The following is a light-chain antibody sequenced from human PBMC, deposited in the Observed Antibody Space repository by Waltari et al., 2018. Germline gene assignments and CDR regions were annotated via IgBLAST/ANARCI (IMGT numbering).Light chain of an antibody. J-gene: IGLJ3*02. V-gene: IGLV2-11*01. CDR3: CSYAGRYTWV. CDR1: NSDVGGYNY. CDR2: DVS. Sequence: QSALTQPRSVSGSPGQSVTLSCTGTNSDVGGYNYVSWYQQHADKAPKLMIYDVSNRPAGVPDRFSGSKSGNTASLTISWLQAEDEADYYCCSYAGRYTWVFGGGTKLTVL.